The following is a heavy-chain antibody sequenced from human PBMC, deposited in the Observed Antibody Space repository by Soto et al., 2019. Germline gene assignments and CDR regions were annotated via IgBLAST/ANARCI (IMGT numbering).Heavy chain of an antibody. J-gene: IGHJ6*02. CDR2: ISGSGGST. Sequence: EVQLLESGGGLVQPGGSLRVSCVASGFTFSSYVMNWVRQAPGKGLYWVSGISGSGGSTYYADSVEGRFTISRDNSKNTLYLQMNSLRVEDTAVYYCAKGPRAPPPHDYGMDVWGQGTTVTVSS. CDR1: GFTFSSYV. CDR3: AKGPRAPPPHDYGMDV. V-gene: IGHV3-23*01.